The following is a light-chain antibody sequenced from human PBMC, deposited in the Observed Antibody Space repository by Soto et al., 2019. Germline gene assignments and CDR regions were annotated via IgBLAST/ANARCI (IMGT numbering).Light chain of an antibody. V-gene: IGKV1-12*01. Sequence: DIQMTQSPSSVSAAVGDRVTITCRASQGINKWLAWYQQKPGKAPQLLISAASTLRSGVPSRFSGSGSGTDFILTISNLQPEDFATYFCQQVNSFPLTFGGGTKVDIK. CDR3: QQVNSFPLT. CDR1: QGINKW. J-gene: IGKJ4*01. CDR2: AAS.